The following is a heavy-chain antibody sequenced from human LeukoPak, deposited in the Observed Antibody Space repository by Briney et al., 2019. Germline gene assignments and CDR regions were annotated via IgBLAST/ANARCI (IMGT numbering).Heavy chain of an antibody. J-gene: IGHJ4*02. Sequence: GGSLRPSCAASGFTFSSYGMHWVRQAPGKGLEWVAFIRYDGSNKYYADSVKGRFTISRDNSKNTLYLQMNSLRAEDTAVYYCASRPELAFDYWGQGTLVTVSS. CDR1: GFTFSSYG. CDR2: IRYDGSNK. V-gene: IGHV3-30*02. D-gene: IGHD3-10*01. CDR3: ASRPELAFDY.